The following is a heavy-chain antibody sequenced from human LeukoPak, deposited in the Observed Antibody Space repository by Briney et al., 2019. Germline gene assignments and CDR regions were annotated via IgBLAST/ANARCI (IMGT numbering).Heavy chain of an antibody. V-gene: IGHV3-23*01. CDR3: ARHRSSWLIDY. CDR1: GFTFNIYA. CDR2: ISDSGGNT. J-gene: IGHJ4*02. Sequence: GGSLRLSCAASGFTFNIYAMSWVRQAPWERLQWVSGISDSGGNTYYADSVRGRFTISRDNSKNTLYLQMNSLRAEDTAVYYCARHRSSWLIDYWGQGTLVTVSS. D-gene: IGHD6-6*01.